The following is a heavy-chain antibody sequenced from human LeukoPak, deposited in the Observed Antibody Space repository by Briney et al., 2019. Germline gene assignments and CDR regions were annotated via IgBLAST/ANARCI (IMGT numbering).Heavy chain of an antibody. V-gene: IGHV3-7*03. CDR3: ARDQIWFGDGGWFDP. Sequence: GGSLRLSCAASGFTFSSYWMSWVRQAPGKGLEWVANIKQDGSEKYYVDSVKGRFTISRDNAKNSLYLQMNSLRAEDTAVYYCARDQIWFGDGGWFDPWGQGTLVTVSP. J-gene: IGHJ5*02. CDR1: GFTFSSYW. D-gene: IGHD3-10*01. CDR2: IKQDGSEK.